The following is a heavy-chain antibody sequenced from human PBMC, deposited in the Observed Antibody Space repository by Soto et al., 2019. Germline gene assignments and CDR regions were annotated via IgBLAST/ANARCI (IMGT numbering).Heavy chain of an antibody. V-gene: IGHV3-23*04. J-gene: IGHJ4*02. Sequence: VQLVESGGGVVQPGRSLRLSCAASGFTFSSYGMHWVRQAPGKGLEWVAVISGSGGSTYYADSVKGRFTISRDNSKNTLYLQMNSLRAEDTAVYYCAKNQERDDSSGYLGYWGQGTLVTVSS. D-gene: IGHD3-22*01. CDR1: GFTFSSYG. CDR2: ISGSGGST. CDR3: AKNQERDDSSGYLGY.